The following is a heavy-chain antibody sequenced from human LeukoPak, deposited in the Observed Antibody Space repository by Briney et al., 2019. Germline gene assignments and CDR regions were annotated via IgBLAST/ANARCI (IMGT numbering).Heavy chain of an antibody. CDR3: LAGYYYNDMDV. J-gene: IGHJ6*03. CDR2: ISSDGSTT. D-gene: IGHD2-15*01. CDR1: GFTFSDYW. V-gene: IGHV3-74*01. Sequence: GGSLRLSCAASGFTFSDYWMHWVRQAPGRGLVWISRISSDGSTTNYADSVKGRFTISRDNAKNTLYLQMNSLRAEDTAVFYCLAGYYYNDMDVWGKGTTVTVSS.